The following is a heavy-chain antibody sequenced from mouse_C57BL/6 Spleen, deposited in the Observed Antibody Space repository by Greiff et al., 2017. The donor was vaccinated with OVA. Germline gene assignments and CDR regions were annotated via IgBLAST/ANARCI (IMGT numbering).Heavy chain of an antibody. V-gene: IGHV5-9-1*02. CDR2: ISSGGDNI. D-gene: IGHD1-1*01. J-gene: IGHJ4*01. Sequence: EVQRVESGEGLVKPGGSLKLSCAASGFTFSSYAMSWVRQTPGKRLEWVAYISSGGDNIYYADTVKGRFTISRDNARNTLNLQMSSLKSEDTDMCYSTKDRTTDAMDYWGQGTSVTVSS. CDR3: TKDRTTDAMDY. CDR1: GFTFSSYA.